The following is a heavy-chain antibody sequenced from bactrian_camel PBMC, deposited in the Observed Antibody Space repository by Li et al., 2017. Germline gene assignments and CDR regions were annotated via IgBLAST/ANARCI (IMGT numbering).Heavy chain of an antibody. CDR2: IAISGSGT. D-gene: IGHD2*01. V-gene: IGHV3S1*01. Sequence: VQLVESGGTLVQPGRSLRLSCAVSGFTFSDYQMSWVRLAPGKGLEWVSGIAISGSGTYYADSVKGRFTISRNNAKNTLTLQLSSLSADDMAMYFCARGLQYLSYWGPGTQVTVS. CDR1: GFTFSDYQ. J-gene: IGHJ4*01. CDR3: ARGLQYLSY.